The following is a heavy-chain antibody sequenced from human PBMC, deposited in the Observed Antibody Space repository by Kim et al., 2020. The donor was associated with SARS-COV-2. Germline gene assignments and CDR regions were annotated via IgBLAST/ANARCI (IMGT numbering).Heavy chain of an antibody. D-gene: IGHD2-15*01. Sequence: FSGYYWSWIRQPPGKGLEWIGQINHSGSSNYNPSLKSRVTISVDTSKNQFSLKLSSVTAADTAVYYCASGPYCSGGSCYLSWFDPWGQGTLAT. CDR2: INHSGSS. J-gene: IGHJ5*02. V-gene: IGHV4-34*01. CDR1: FSGYY. CDR3: ASGPYCSGGSCYLSWFDP.